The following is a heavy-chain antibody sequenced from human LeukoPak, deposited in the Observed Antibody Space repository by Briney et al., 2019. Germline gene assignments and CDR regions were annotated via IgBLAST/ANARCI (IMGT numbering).Heavy chain of an antibody. J-gene: IGHJ4*02. Sequence: TGGSLRLSCAASGFTFDDYAMHWVRQAPGKGLERVSGISWNSGSIGYADSVKGRFTISRDNAKNSLYLQMNSLRAEDMALYYCAKGSYSGSYYAYFDYWGQGTLVTVSS. CDR1: GFTFDDYA. CDR2: ISWNSGSI. D-gene: IGHD1-26*01. V-gene: IGHV3-9*03. CDR3: AKGSYSGSYYAYFDY.